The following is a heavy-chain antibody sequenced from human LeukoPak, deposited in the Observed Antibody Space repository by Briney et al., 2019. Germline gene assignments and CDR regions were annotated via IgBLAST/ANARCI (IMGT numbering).Heavy chain of an antibody. D-gene: IGHD5-18*01. Sequence: GGSLRLSCAASGFTVIGTWMHWVRQAPGKGLVWVSRINNDGRSTSYADPVRGRFTISRDNAKNTLYMQMNSLRAEDTAVYYCGTAFEFWGQGTLVTVSS. CDR1: GFTVIGTW. CDR3: GTAFEF. CDR2: INNDGRST. V-gene: IGHV3-74*01. J-gene: IGHJ4*02.